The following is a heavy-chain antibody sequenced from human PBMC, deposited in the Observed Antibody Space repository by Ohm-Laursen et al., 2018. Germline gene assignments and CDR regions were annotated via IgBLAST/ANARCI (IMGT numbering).Heavy chain of an antibody. CDR2: ISYDGSNK. CDR3: AKEHYDYVWGSYRPPSYYYYGMDV. CDR1: GFTFSSYG. J-gene: IGHJ6*02. D-gene: IGHD3-16*02. Sequence: LSLTCAASGFTFSSYGMHWVRQAPGKGLEWVAVISYDGSNKYYADSVKGRFTISRDNSKNTLYLQMNSLRAEDTAVYYCAKEHYDYVWGSYRPPSYYYYGMDVWGQGTTVTVSS. V-gene: IGHV3-30*18.